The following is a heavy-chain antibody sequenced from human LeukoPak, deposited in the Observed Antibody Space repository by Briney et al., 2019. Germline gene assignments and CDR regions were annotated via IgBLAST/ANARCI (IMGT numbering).Heavy chain of an antibody. CDR2: IIPIFGTA. J-gene: IGHJ5*02. CDR1: GGTFSSYA. CDR3: ARIEYDSSGYFANWFDP. V-gene: IGHV1-69*05. D-gene: IGHD3-22*01. Sequence: GASVKVSCKAAGGTFSSYAISWGRHAPGQGLEWMGGIIPIFGTANYAQKFQGRVTITTDESTSTAYMELSSLRSEDTAVYYCARIEYDSSGYFANWFDPWGKGTLVTVSS.